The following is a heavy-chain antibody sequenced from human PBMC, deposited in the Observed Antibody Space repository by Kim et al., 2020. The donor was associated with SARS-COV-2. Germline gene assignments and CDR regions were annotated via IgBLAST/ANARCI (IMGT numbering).Heavy chain of an antibody. CDR1: GYTFTSYA. J-gene: IGHJ6*02. CDR3: AREGRFLEWYTARDYYGMDV. CDR2: INAGNGNT. D-gene: IGHD3-3*01. Sequence: ASVKVSCKASGYTFTSYAMHWVRQAPGQRLEWMGWINAGNGNTKYSQKFQGRVTITRDTSASTAYMELSSLRSEDTAVYYCAREGRFLEWYTARDYYGMDVWGQGTTVTVSS. V-gene: IGHV1-3*01.